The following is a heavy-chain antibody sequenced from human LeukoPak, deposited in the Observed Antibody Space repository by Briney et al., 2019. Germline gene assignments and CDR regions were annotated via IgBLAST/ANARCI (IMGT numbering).Heavy chain of an antibody. D-gene: IGHD3-22*01. CDR2: IYHSGST. CDR1: GGSISSGGYS. Sequence: PSETLSLTCAVSGGSISSGGYSWSWIRQPPGKGLEWIGYIYHSGSTYYNPSLKSRVTISVDRSKNQFSLKLSSVTAADTAVYYCARHTGYYYDSGGYYYAEYFQHWGQGTLVTVSS. V-gene: IGHV4-30-2*01. CDR3: ARHTGYYYDSGGYYYAEYFQH. J-gene: IGHJ1*01.